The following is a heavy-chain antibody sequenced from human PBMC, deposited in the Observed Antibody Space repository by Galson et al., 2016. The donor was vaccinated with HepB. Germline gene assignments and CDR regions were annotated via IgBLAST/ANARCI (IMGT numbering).Heavy chain of an antibody. CDR3: ARSEGPESNLVYAFDI. CDR2: IWCDGSNK. J-gene: IGHJ3*02. D-gene: IGHD2/OR15-2a*01. CDR1: GFTFSKYD. Sequence: SLRLSCAASGFTFSKYDIHWVRQAPGKGLEWVAVIWCDGSNKYYRDSVKGRFTISRDNSKNTLYLQMNSLRVEDTAVYYCARSEGPESNLVYAFDIWGQGKMVTVSS. V-gene: IGHV3-33*08.